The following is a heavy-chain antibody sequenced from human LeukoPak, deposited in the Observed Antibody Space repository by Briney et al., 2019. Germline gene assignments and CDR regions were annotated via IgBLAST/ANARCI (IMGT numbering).Heavy chain of an antibody. J-gene: IGHJ3*02. V-gene: IGHV3-53*01. Sequence: GGSLRLSCVASRFTLSSYWMNWVRQAPGKGLEWVSVIYSGGSTYYADSVKGRFTISRDNSKNTLYLQMNSLRAEDTAVYYCARDPIVGATLLGAFDIWGQGTMVTVSS. CDR2: IYSGGST. D-gene: IGHD1-26*01. CDR3: ARDPIVGATLLGAFDI. CDR1: RFTLSSYW.